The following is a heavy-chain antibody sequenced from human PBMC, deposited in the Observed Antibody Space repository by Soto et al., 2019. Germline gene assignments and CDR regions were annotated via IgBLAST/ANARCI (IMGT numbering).Heavy chain of an antibody. CDR3: ARDGGVAVAADAFDI. D-gene: IGHD6-19*01. J-gene: IGHJ3*02. V-gene: IGHV3-20*04. Sequence: EEQLVESGGGVVRPGGSLTLSCAASGFRFDDFGMSWVRQAPGKGLEWVSGITWNGVTTGYVKSVKGRFTISRDNAKNSLYLQMGSLRAEDTGIYYCARDGGVAVAADAFDIWGQGTMVSVSS. CDR1: GFRFDDFG. CDR2: ITWNGVTT.